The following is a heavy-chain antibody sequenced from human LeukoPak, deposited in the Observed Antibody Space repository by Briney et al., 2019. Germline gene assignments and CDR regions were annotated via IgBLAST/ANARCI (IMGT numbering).Heavy chain of an antibody. Sequence: PGGSLRLSCAASGFTFSSYSMNWVRQAPGKGLEWVSSISSSSSYIYYADSVKGRFTISRDNAKNSLYLQMNSLRAEDTAVYYCARHLPDEFPHYYDSSGYSGVDYFDYWSQGTLVTVSS. CDR3: ARHLPDEFPHYYDSSGYSGVDYFDY. D-gene: IGHD3-22*01. CDR2: ISSSSSYI. V-gene: IGHV3-21*01. CDR1: GFTFSSYS. J-gene: IGHJ4*02.